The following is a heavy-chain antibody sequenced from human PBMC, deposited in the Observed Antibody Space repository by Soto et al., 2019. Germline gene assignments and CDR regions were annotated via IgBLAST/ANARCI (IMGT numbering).Heavy chain of an antibody. V-gene: IGHV3-23*01. CDR2: VGGVTET. Sequence: DVKLLESGGGSVQPGGSLRLSCATSGYNFNIHGMTWVRQAPGKGLEWVSSVGGVTETYYADSVKGRFTISRDDSKATLYLQMSSLRVEDTAIYYCAKDAVPGNGEWDWLDSWGQGTLVTVSS. CDR1: GYNFNIHG. J-gene: IGHJ5*01. D-gene: IGHD6-19*01. CDR3: AKDAVPGNGEWDWLDS.